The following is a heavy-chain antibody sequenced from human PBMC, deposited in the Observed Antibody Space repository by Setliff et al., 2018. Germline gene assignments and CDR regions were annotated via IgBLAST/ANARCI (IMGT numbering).Heavy chain of an antibody. CDR3: ARAPGTVVVPASRSAFDI. CDR1: GYTFSNYG. CDR2: ISAYNGYI. J-gene: IGHJ3*02. Sequence: ASVKVSCKASGYTFSNYGISWVQQAPGQGLEWVGWISAYNGYIIYAQKLQGRVTMTTDTSTSTAYMEVRSLRSDDTAVYYCARAPGTVVVPASRSAFDIWGQGTMVTVSS. D-gene: IGHD2-2*01. V-gene: IGHV1-18*01.